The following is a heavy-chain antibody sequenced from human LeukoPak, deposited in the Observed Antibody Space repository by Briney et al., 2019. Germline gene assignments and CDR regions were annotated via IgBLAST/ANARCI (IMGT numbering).Heavy chain of an antibody. D-gene: IGHD6-19*01. CDR1: GFNFRDHW. Sequence: GGSLRLSCAVSGFNFRDHWMDWVRQAPGKGLEWVGHIKNDGSETYYLDSLKGRFSISRDNTNNALYLQMNSLRVEDTAVFYCVKNDGWFHLAQWGQGTLVTVSS. J-gene: IGHJ4*02. CDR3: VKNDGWFHLAQ. CDR2: IKNDGSET. V-gene: IGHV3-7*03.